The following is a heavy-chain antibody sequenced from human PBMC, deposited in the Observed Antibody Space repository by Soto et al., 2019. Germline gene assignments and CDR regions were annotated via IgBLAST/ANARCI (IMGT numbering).Heavy chain of an antibody. V-gene: IGHV4-59*01. CDR1: GGSISPYY. D-gene: IGHD1-1*01. J-gene: IGHJ6*03. Sequence: SETLSLTCTVSGGSISPYYWSWIRQPPGKGLQWIGYIYYTGSTNYNPSLKSRVTISIDTSKNHFSLNLKSVTAADTAVYYCARGATGTTKMIYYYYYMDVWGKGTTVTVSS. CDR3: ARGATGTTKMIYYYYYMDV. CDR2: IYYTGST.